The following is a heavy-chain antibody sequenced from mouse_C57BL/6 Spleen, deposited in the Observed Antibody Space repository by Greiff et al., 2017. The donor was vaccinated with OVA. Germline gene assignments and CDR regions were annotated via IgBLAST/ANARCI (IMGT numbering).Heavy chain of an antibody. Sequence: EVKLQQSGPGLVKPSQSLSLTCSVTGYSITSGYYWNWIRQFPGNKLEWMGYISYDGSNNYNPSLKNRISITRDTSKNQFFLKLNSVTTEDTATYYCARGGDGSDYWGQGTTLTVSS. CDR3: ARGGDGSDY. V-gene: IGHV3-6*01. J-gene: IGHJ2*01. CDR2: ISYDGSN. CDR1: GYSITSGYY. D-gene: IGHD1-1*02.